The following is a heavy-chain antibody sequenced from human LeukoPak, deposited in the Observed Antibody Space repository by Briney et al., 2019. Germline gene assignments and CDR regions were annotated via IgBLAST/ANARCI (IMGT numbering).Heavy chain of an antibody. CDR3: ASPGSVVRGVTFEY. CDR1: GFTFSNYW. V-gene: IGHV3-74*01. CDR2: INSDGINT. D-gene: IGHD3-10*01. Sequence: GGSLRLSCAASGFTFSNYWMHWVRQAPGKGLVWVSRINSDGINTSYADSVKGRFTISRDNAKNTLNLQMNSLRAEDTAVYYCASPGSVVRGVTFEYWGQGTLVTVSS. J-gene: IGHJ4*02.